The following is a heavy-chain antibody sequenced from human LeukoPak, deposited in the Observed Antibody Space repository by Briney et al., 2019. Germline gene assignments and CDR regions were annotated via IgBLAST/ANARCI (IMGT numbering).Heavy chain of an antibody. V-gene: IGHV1-18*01. J-gene: IGHJ6*03. CDR3: ARDLHRVVVRGVPHYYYYMDV. D-gene: IGHD3-10*01. CDR1: GYSFTSYG. CDR2: ISTYNGNT. Sequence: ASVKVSCKASGYSFTSYGISWVRQAPGQGLEWMGWISTYNGNTNYAQKVQGRVTMTTDTSTSTAYMELRILRSDDTAVYYCARDLHRVVVRGVPHYYYYMDVWGKGTTVTISS.